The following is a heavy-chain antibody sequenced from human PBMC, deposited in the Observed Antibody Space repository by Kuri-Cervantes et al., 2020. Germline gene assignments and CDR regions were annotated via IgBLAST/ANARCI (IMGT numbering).Heavy chain of an antibody. CDR2: INSDGSST. V-gene: IGHV3-74*01. CDR3: ARDEGWSALDY. J-gene: IGHJ4*02. Sequence: GESLKISCAASGFTFSSYWMHWVRQAPGKGLVWVSRINSDGSSTSYADSVKGRFTISRDNAKNTLYLQMNSLRAEDTAVYYCARDEGWSALDYWGQGTLVTVSS. D-gene: IGHD2-15*01. CDR1: GFTFSSYW.